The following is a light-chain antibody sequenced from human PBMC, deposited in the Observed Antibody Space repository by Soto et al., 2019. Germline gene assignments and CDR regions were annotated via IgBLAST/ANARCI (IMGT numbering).Light chain of an antibody. Sequence: QSVLTQPASVSGSPGQSITISCTGTYTDVGGYNRVSWYQHHAGKGPKMLIFEVDNRPSGISDRFSGSKSGDTASLTISDLQAEDEADYYCVSYIGATTYVFGTGTKLTVL. CDR3: VSYIGATTYV. J-gene: IGLJ1*01. CDR2: EVD. V-gene: IGLV2-14*01. CDR1: YTDVGGYNR.